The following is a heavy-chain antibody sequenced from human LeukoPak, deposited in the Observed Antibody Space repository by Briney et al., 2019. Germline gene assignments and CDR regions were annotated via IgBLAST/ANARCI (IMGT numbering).Heavy chain of an antibody. CDR1: GFTFSSYS. Sequence: GGSLRLSCAASGFTFSSYSMNWVRQAPGKGLEWVSYISSSSSTIYYADSVKGRFTISRDNAKNSLYLQMNSLRAEDTAVYYCASSESSGWSRNTFDYWGQGTLVTVSS. D-gene: IGHD6-19*01. CDR2: ISSSSSTI. V-gene: IGHV3-48*04. CDR3: ASSESSGWSRNTFDY. J-gene: IGHJ4*02.